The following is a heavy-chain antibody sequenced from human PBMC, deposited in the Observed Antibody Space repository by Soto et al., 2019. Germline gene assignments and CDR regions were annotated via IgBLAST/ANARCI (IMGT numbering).Heavy chain of an antibody. CDR3: ARPVTAGNYYYGMDV. Sequence: GESLKISCNGSGYMFSTYWIAWVRQMPGKGLEWMGIIYPGDSDTRYSPSFQGQVTISADKSITTAYLQWSSLKASDTAIYYCARPVTAGNYYYGMDVWGQGTTVTVSS. D-gene: IGHD2-21*02. J-gene: IGHJ6*02. CDR2: IYPGDSDT. CDR1: GYMFSTYW. V-gene: IGHV5-51*01.